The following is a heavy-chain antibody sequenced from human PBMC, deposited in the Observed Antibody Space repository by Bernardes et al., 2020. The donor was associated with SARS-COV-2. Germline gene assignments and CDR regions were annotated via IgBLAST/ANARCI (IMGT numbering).Heavy chain of an antibody. CDR3: VRDHDEWRVTDYPWFDP. CDR1: GFTFSDYW. Sequence: GGSLRLSCEASGFTFSDYWMHWVRQVPGKGLEWVSRINGDGRYTNYADFVKGRFTISRDNAKNTLYLQMDSLRVEDTAVYYCVRDHDEWRVTDYPWFDPWGHGALVTV. V-gene: IGHV3-74*01. J-gene: IGHJ5*02. CDR2: INGDGRYT. D-gene: IGHD6-19*01.